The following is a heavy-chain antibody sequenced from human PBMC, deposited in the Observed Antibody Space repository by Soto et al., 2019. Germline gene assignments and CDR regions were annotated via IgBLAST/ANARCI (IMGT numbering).Heavy chain of an antibody. V-gene: IGHV1-69*13. CDR1: GGTFSSYS. CDR3: ARGYCSSTSCFNFDY. D-gene: IGHD2-2*01. Sequence: SVKVSCKASGGTFSSYSISWVRQAPGQGLEWMGGIIPIFGTANYAQKFQGRVTITADESTSTAYMELSSLRSEDTAVYYCARGYCSSTSCFNFDYWGQGTLVPVSS. CDR2: IIPIFGTA. J-gene: IGHJ4*02.